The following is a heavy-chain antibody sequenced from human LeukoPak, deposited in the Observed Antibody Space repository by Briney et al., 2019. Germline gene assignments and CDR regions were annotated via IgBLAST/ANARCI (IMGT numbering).Heavy chain of an antibody. Sequence: SETLSLTCTVSGGSISGYYWSWIRQPPGKGLEWIGYIYYSGSTNYNPSLKSRVTISVDTSKNQISLKLSSVTAADTAVYYCVRDRRYSYGYSGPDYWGQGTLVTVSS. CDR3: VRDRRYSYGYSGPDY. J-gene: IGHJ4*02. V-gene: IGHV4-59*12. CDR1: GGSISGYY. CDR2: IYYSGST. D-gene: IGHD5-18*01.